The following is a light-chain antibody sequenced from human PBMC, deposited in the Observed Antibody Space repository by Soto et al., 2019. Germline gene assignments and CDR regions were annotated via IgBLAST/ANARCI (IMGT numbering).Light chain of an antibody. V-gene: IGLV2-14*03. CDR3: ASHTTTNTRV. CDR2: EVS. CDR1: SSDVGAYVY. J-gene: IGLJ1*01. Sequence: QSALTQPASVSGSPGQSIAISCTGTSSDVGAYVYVSWYQQHPDRAPRLVIYEVSNRPSGVSNRFSGSKSVNTATLTISGLQAEDEADYYCASHTTTNTRVFGTGTKLTVL.